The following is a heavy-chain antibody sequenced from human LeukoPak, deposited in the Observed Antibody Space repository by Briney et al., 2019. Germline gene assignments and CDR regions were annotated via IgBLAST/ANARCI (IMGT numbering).Heavy chain of an antibody. D-gene: IGHD2-15*01. J-gene: IGHJ5*01. CDR3: ATDLCVGYCFNWFDS. V-gene: IGHV1-24*01. CDR2: FDPEDGET. Sequence: ASVKVTCKVSGYTLTELSMHWVRQAPGKGLEWMGGFDPEDGETIYAQKFQGRVTMTEDTSTDTAYMELSSLRSEDTAVYYCATDLCVGYCFNWFDSWGQGTLVTVSS. CDR1: GYTLTELS.